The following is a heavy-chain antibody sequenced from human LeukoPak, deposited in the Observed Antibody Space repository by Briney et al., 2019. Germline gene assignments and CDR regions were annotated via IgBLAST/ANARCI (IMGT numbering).Heavy chain of an antibody. J-gene: IGHJ4*02. Sequence: GGSLRLSCAASGFTFSGFALHWVRQASGKGLEWLGRIRTKANSYATAYAASMKGRFTVSRDDSKNMAYLQMSSLKTEDTAVYYCVRSAYCSSTSCYRFDYWGQGTLVTVSS. D-gene: IGHD2-2*01. CDR1: GFTFSGFA. CDR2: IRTKANSYAT. V-gene: IGHV3-73*01. CDR3: VRSAYCSSTSCYRFDY.